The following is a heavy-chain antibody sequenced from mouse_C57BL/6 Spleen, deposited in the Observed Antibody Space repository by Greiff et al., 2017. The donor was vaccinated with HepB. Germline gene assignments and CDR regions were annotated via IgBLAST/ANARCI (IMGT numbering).Heavy chain of an antibody. CDR2: INYDGSST. CDR3: ARGAITSYFDY. CDR1: GFTFSDYY. J-gene: IGHJ2*01. D-gene: IGHD2-4*01. Sequence: DVKLVESEGGLVQPGSSMKLSCTASGFTFSDYYMAWVRQVPEKGLEWVANINYDGSSTYYLDSLKSRFIISRDNAKNILYLQMSSLKSEDTATYYCARGAITSYFDYWGQGTTLTVSS. V-gene: IGHV5-16*01.